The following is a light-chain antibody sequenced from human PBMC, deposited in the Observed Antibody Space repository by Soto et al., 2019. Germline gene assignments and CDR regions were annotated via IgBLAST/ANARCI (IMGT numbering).Light chain of an antibody. CDR3: QQSYTTPSVT. CDR2: AAS. V-gene: IGKV1-39*01. Sequence: DIQMTQSPSSLSASVGDTVTITCRASQSINNYLNWYQQKPGKAPKVVIYAASTLQRGVPSRFSGSGFGTDFSLTISSLQPEDFATYFCQQSYTTPSVTFGGGTRVEIK. CDR1: QSINNY. J-gene: IGKJ4*01.